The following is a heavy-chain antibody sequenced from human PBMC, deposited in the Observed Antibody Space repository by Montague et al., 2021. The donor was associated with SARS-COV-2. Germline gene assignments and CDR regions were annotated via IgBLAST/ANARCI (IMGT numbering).Heavy chain of an antibody. V-gene: IGHV4-39*07. CDR3: ARDRNDGYDRFFDY. Sequence: SETLSLTCSVSDASISTSNYWGCLRQTPGKCLEWIASIHFTGTTYYKPSLKSRVTISVDTSKNQFSLKLTSLTAADTAIYFCARDRNDGYDRFFDYWGQGTLVTVPS. D-gene: IGHD5-12*01. CDR2: IHFTGTT. J-gene: IGHJ4*02. CDR1: DASISTSNY.